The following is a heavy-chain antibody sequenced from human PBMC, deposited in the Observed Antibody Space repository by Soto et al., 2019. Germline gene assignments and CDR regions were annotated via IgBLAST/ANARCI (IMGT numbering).Heavy chain of an antibody. CDR1: GGTFSSYA. J-gene: IGHJ4*02. D-gene: IGHD5-18*01. V-gene: IGHV1-69*06. CDR3: AIGDTAMARHYFDY. CDR2: IIPIYGTA. Sequence: QVQLVQSGAEVKKPGSSVKVSCKASGGTFSSYAISWVRQAPGQGLEWMGGIIPIYGTANYAQKFQGRVTITADKSTSTAYMELSSLRSEDTAVYYCAIGDTAMARHYFDYWGQGTLVTVSS.